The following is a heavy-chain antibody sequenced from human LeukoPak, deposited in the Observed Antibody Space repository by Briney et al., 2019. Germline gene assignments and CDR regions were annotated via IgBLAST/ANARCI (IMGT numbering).Heavy chain of an antibody. Sequence: SETLSLTCTVSGGSISSSSYCWGWIRQPPGKGLEWIGSIYYSGSTYYNPSLKSRVTISVDKSKNQFSLKLSSVTAADTAVYYCARDERAAAGSSSFDYWGQGTLVTVSS. CDR1: GGSISSSSYC. J-gene: IGHJ4*02. CDR2: IYYSGST. V-gene: IGHV4-39*07. CDR3: ARDERAAAGSSSFDY. D-gene: IGHD6-13*01.